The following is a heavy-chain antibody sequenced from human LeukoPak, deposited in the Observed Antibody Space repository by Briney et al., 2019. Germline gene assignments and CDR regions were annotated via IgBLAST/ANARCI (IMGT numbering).Heavy chain of an antibody. V-gene: IGHV3-33*01. J-gene: IGHJ4*02. Sequence: GRSLRLSCAASGFTFSSYGMLWVRQAPGKGLEWVAVIWYDGSNKYYADSVKGRFTISRDNSKNTLYLQMNSLRAEDTAVYYCASYVGGDYYDSSGYFDYWGQGTLVTVSS. CDR2: IWYDGSNK. CDR3: ASYVGGDYYDSSGYFDY. CDR1: GFTFSSYG. D-gene: IGHD3-22*01.